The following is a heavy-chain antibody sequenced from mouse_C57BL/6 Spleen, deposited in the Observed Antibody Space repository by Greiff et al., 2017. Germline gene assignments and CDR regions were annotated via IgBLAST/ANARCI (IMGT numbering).Heavy chain of an antibody. CDR1: GYTFTSYW. J-gene: IGHJ2*01. CDR3: AITTVVAYYFDD. CDR2: IDPSDSET. D-gene: IGHD1-1*01. V-gene: IGHV1-52*01. Sequence: QVQLQQPGAELVRPGSSVKLSCKASGYTFTSYWMHWVKQRPIQGLEWIGNIDPSDSETHYNQKFKDKATLTVDKSSSTAYMQLSSLTSEDSAVYDCAITTVVAYYFDDWGQGTTLTVAS.